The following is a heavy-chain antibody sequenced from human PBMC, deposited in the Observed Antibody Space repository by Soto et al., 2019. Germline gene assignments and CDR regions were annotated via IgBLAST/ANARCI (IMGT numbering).Heavy chain of an antibody. Sequence: QVHLVQSGAEVKKPGASVKVSCKGSGYAFTTYGITWVRQAPGQGLEWMGWISAHNGNTNYAQKLQGRVTVTRDTSTSTAYRELRSLSSDDTAVYYCATGRYGDYWGQGALVTVSS. V-gene: IGHV1-18*01. D-gene: IGHD1-1*01. CDR1: GYAFTTYG. J-gene: IGHJ4*02. CDR2: ISAHNGNT. CDR3: ATGRYGDY.